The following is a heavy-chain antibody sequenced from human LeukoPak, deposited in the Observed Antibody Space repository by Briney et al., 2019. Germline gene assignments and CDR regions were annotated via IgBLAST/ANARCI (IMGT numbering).Heavy chain of an antibody. Sequence: GGSLRLSCAASGFTFSSYGMHWVRQAPGKGLEWVAVISYDGTNKYYADSVKGRFTISRDNAKNSLYLQMNSLRAEDTAVYYCAREGGSGWYSGWFDPWGQGTLVTVSS. CDR1: GFTFSSYG. CDR3: AREGGSGWYSGWFDP. J-gene: IGHJ5*02. V-gene: IGHV3-30*03. CDR2: ISYDGTNK. D-gene: IGHD6-19*01.